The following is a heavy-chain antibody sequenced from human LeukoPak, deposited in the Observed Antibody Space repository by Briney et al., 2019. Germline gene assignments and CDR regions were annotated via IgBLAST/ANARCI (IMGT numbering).Heavy chain of an antibody. CDR2: IYYSGTT. Sequence: PSETLSLTCTVSGGSISSSGYYWGWIRQPPGKGLEWIGIIYYSGTTYYNPSLKSRVTISIDTSKNQFSLKLTSVTAADTAVYFCARNFPGVGCNGGSCYDYWGQGTLVTVSS. V-gene: IGHV4-39*07. J-gene: IGHJ4*02. D-gene: IGHD2-15*01. CDR1: GGSISSSGYY. CDR3: ARNFPGVGCNGGSCYDY.